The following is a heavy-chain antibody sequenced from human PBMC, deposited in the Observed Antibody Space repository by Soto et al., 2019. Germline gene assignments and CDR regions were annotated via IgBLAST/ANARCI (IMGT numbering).Heavy chain of an antibody. J-gene: IGHJ3*02. CDR1: GGTFSSYT. V-gene: IGHV1-69*04. Sequence: SVKVSCKASGGTFSSYTISWVRQAPGQGLEWMGRIIPILGIANYAQKFQGRVTITADKSTSTAYMELSSLRSEDTAVYYCARDSGYSSVIGAFDIWGQGTMVIVSS. D-gene: IGHD6-19*01. CDR3: ARDSGYSSVIGAFDI. CDR2: IIPILGIA.